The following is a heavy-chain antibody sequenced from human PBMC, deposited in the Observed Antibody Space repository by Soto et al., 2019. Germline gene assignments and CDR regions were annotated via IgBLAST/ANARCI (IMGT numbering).Heavy chain of an antibody. Sequence: LRLSCAASGFTFSGYGMHWVRQAPDKGLEWVAVIRYDGSNTYYADSVKGRLTISRDNPKNTLYLQMNSLRAEDTAVYYCARDGVGATTYFGYFDYWGQGTLVTVSS. D-gene: IGHD1-26*01. CDR1: GFTFSGYG. CDR3: ARDGVGATTYFGYFDY. J-gene: IGHJ4*02. CDR2: IRYDGSNT. V-gene: IGHV3-33*01.